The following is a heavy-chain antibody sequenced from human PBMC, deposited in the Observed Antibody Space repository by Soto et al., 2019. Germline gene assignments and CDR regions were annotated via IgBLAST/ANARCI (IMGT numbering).Heavy chain of an antibody. D-gene: IGHD2-8*01. V-gene: IGHV3-49*04. CDR2: IRSKAYGGTT. CDR3: TRDPLYCTNGVCYIGYFDY. CDR1: GFTFGDYA. Sequence: PGGSLRLSCTASGFTFGDYAMSWVRQAPGKGLEWVGFIRSKAYGGTTEYAASVKGRFTISRDDSKSIAYLQMNSLKTEDTAVYYCTRDPLYCTNGVCYIGYFDYWGQGTLGTVS. J-gene: IGHJ4*02.